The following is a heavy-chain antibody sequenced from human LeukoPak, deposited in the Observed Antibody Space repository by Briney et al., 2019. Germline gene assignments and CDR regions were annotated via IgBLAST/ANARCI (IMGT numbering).Heavy chain of an antibody. J-gene: IGHJ4*02. V-gene: IGHV3-23*01. CDR1: GFTFSSYA. Sequence: GGSLRLSCAASGFTFSSYAMRWVRQAPGKGLEWVSAISGSGGSTYYADSVKGRFTIARDNSKNTLYLQMNSLRAEDTAVYYCAKDLIQTIVGATLDDYWGQGTLVTVSS. D-gene: IGHD1-26*01. CDR2: ISGSGGST. CDR3: AKDLIQTIVGATLDDY.